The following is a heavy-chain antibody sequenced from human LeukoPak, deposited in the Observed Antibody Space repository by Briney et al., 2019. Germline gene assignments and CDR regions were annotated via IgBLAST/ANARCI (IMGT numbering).Heavy chain of an antibody. Sequence: GGSLRLSCAASGFTFSSYGMHWVRQAPGKGLEWVAVISYDGNNKYYADFVKGRFTISRDNSKNTLYLQMNSLRAEDTAVYYCANGGDWYYDILTGYDPWGQGTLVTVSS. CDR2: ISYDGNNK. CDR1: GFTFSSYG. J-gene: IGHJ4*02. V-gene: IGHV3-30*18. CDR3: ANGGDWYYDILTGYDP. D-gene: IGHD3-9*01.